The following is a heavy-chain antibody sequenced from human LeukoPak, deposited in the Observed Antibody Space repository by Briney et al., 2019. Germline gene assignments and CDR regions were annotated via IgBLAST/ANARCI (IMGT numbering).Heavy chain of an antibody. CDR1: GFTFSSYA. CDR3: ARGGKTVTYSFDY. J-gene: IGHJ4*02. D-gene: IGHD4-17*01. Sequence: GGSLRLSCAASGFTFSSYAMHWVRQAPGKGLEWVAVISYDGSNKYYADSVKGRFTISRDNSKNTLYLQMNSLRAEDTVVYYCARGGKTVTYSFDYWGQGTLVTVSS. CDR2: ISYDGSNK. V-gene: IGHV3-30-3*01.